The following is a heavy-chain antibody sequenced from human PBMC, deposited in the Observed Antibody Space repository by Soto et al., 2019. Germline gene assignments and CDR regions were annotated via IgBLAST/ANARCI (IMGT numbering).Heavy chain of an antibody. CDR3: ARFFPPMDYLYYYYGMDV. V-gene: IGHV1-18*01. Sequence: QVQLVQSGAEVKKPGASVKVSCKASGYTFTSYGISWVRQAPGQGLEWMGWISAYNGNTNYAQKLQGRVTMTTDTPTSTAYMELRSLRSDDTAVYYCARFFPPMDYLYYYYGMDVWGQGTTVTDSS. D-gene: IGHD4-17*01. CDR2: ISAYNGNT. CDR1: GYTFTSYG. J-gene: IGHJ6*02.